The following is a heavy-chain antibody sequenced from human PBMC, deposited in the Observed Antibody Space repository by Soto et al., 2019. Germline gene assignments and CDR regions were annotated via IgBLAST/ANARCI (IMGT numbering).Heavy chain of an antibody. CDR3: ASRLAGYYSGMDV. CDR1: GGTISRSNW. CDR2: IYHSGST. J-gene: IGHJ6*02. V-gene: IGHV4-4*02. Sequence: QVQLQESGPGLVKPSGTLSLTCAVSGGTISRSNWWSWVRQPPGKGLEWIGEIYHSGSTNYNPSLKSRVTISVDKSKNQFSLKLSSVTAADTAVYYCASRLAGYYSGMDVWGQGTTVTVSS. D-gene: IGHD3-9*01.